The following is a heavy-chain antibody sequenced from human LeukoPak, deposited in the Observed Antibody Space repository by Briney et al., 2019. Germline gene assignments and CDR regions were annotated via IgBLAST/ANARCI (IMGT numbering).Heavy chain of an antibody. D-gene: IGHD6-13*01. V-gene: IGHV3-9*01. CDR1: GFTFDDYA. CDR3: AKDIQQQLEDPLRAAFDI. J-gene: IGHJ3*02. CDR2: ISWNSGSI. Sequence: PGGSLRLSCAASGFTFDDYAMHWVRQAPGKGLEWVSGISWNSGSIGYADSVKGRFTISRDDAKNSLYLQMNSLRAEDTALYYCAKDIQQQLEDPLRAAFDIWGQGTMVTVSS.